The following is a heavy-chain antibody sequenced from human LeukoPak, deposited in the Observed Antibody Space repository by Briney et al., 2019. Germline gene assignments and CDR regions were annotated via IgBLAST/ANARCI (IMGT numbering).Heavy chain of an antibody. J-gene: IGHJ3*02. D-gene: IGHD7-27*01. V-gene: IGHV3-23*01. CDR1: GFTFSSYA. CDR2: ISGSGGST. Sequence: GSLRLSCAASGFTFSSYAMSWVRQAPGKGLEWVSVISGSGGSTYYADSVKGRFTISRDNSKNTLYLQMNSLRAEDTAVYYCAKLALSGGAFDIWGQGTMVNVPS. CDR3: AKLALSGGAFDI.